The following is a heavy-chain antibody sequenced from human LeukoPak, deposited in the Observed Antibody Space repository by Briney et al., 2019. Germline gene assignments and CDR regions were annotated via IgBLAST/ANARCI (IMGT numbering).Heavy chain of an antibody. D-gene: IGHD6-13*01. CDR3: VTSKGRAAAGLEY. CDR2: INSDGSGT. CDR1: GFTFGSYA. Sequence: GGSLRLSCAASGFTFGSYAMSWVRQAPGKGLVWVSRINSDGSGTSHADSVRGRFTISRDNAKNTLHLQMNSLRVDDTAVYYCVTSKGRAAAGLEYWGQGTLVTVSS. V-gene: IGHV3-74*01. J-gene: IGHJ4*02.